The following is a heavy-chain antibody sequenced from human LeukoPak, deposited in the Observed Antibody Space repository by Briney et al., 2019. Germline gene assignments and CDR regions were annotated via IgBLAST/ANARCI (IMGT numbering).Heavy chain of an antibody. CDR1: GGSISSSSYY. CDR2: IYYSGST. V-gene: IGHV4-39*01. J-gene: IGHJ3*02. D-gene: IGHD3-10*01. CDR3: ARSHMVRGVHDAFDI. Sequence: PSETLSLTCTVSGGSISSSSYYWGWIRQPPGKGLEWIGSIYYSGSTYHNPSLKSRVTISVDTSKNQCSLKLSSVTAADTAVYYCARSHMVRGVHDAFDIWGQGTMVTVSS.